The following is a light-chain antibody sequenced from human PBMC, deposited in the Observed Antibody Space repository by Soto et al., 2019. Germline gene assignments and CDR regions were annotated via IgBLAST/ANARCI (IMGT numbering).Light chain of an antibody. CDR3: LQDNNYPWT. CDR2: AAS. V-gene: IGKV1-8*01. CDR1: QGISSY. Sequence: AIRMTQSPSSLSASTGGTVTITCRASQGISSYLAWYQQKPGKAPKLLIYAASTLQSGVPSRFSGSGSGTDFTLTISSLQPEDFATYYCLQDNNYPWTFGQGPRWIS. J-gene: IGKJ1*01.